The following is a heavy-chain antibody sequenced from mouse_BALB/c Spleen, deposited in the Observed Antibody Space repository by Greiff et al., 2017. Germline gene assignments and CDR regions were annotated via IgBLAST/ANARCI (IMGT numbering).Heavy chain of an antibody. D-gene: IGHD1-1*01. Sequence: VQLQQSGAELMKPGASVKISCKATGYTFSSYWIEWVKQRPGHGLEWIGEILPGSGSTNYNEKFKGKATFTADTSSNTAYMQLSSLTSEDSAVYYCARGNYYGSSYYFDYWGQGTTLTVSS. V-gene: IGHV1-9*01. CDR1: GYTFSSYW. CDR3: ARGNYYGSSYYFDY. J-gene: IGHJ2*01. CDR2: ILPGSGST.